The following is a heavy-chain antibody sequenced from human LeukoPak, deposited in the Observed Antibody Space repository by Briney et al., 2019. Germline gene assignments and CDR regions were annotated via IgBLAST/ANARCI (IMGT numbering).Heavy chain of an antibody. CDR1: GFIFSYYD. CDR2: ISSSRSIM. CDR3: ARQNQGSPDY. V-gene: IGHV3-48*01. J-gene: IGHJ4*02. D-gene: IGHD2/OR15-2a*01. Sequence: RGSLRLSCVASGFIFSYYDMDWVRQAPGKGLEWISYISSSRSIMYYADSVLGRFTVSIDNAETTLYLQMNSLGGDDTAVYYCARQNQGSPDYWGQGTVVTVSS.